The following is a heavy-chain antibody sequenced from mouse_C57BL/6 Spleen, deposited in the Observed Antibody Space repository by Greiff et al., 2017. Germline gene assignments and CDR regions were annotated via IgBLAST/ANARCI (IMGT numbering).Heavy chain of an antibody. CDR1: GYTFTSYW. Sequence: QVQLQQPGAELVMPGASVKLSCKASGYTFTSYWMHWVKQRPGQGLEWIGEIDPSDSYTNYNQKFKGKSTLTVDKSSSTAYMQLSSLTSEDSAVYYCARTERENYYFDYWGQGTTLAVSS. CDR2: IDPSDSYT. CDR3: ARTERENYYFDY. J-gene: IGHJ2*01. V-gene: IGHV1-69*01.